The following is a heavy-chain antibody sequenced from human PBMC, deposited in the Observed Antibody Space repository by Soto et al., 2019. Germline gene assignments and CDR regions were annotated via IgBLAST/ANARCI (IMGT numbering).Heavy chain of an antibody. D-gene: IGHD6-6*01. Sequence: GGSLRLSCAPSGFTFSSYWMHWVRQAPGKGLGWVSRINSDGSSTSYAHSVKGGVTISRHNAKNALYLQMNSLRAEDTAVYYCATGRIADDAFDIWGQGPMVTVSS. J-gene: IGHJ3*02. CDR1: GFTFSSYW. V-gene: IGHV3-74*01. CDR2: INSDGSST. CDR3: ATGRIADDAFDI.